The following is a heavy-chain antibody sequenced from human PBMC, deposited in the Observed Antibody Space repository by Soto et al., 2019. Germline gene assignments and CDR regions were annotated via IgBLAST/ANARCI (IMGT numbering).Heavy chain of an antibody. CDR3: SRADYFGSGTLYYFDF. J-gene: IGHJ4*02. V-gene: IGHV4-34*01. CDR2: INHSGST. CDR1: GGSFSVNY. Sequence: SETLSLTCAVYGGSFSVNYWSWIRQPPGKGLEWIGEINHSGSTNYNPSLKSRVTISIDTSKKQFSLKLSSVTAADTAVYYCSRADYFGSGTLYYFDFWGQGTSVTVSS. D-gene: IGHD3-10*01.